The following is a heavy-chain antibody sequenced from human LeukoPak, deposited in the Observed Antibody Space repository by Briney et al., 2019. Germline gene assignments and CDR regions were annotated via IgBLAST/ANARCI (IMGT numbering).Heavy chain of an antibody. CDR1: GYTFTIYG. J-gene: IGHJ4*02. D-gene: IGHD6-13*01. CDR2: ISTYNGNT. CDR3: ARVPDSSSSYCYCDY. V-gene: IGHV1-18*01. Sequence: ASVTVSFKASGYTFTIYGISWVRQAPGQGLEGMGWISTYNGNTNYPQKLQGRVTMTTDTSTSTAYMELRSLRSDDTAVYYCARVPDSSSSYCYCDYWGQGTLVTVSS.